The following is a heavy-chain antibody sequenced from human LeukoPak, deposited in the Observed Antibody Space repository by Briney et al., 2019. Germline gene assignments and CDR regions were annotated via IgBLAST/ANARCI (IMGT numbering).Heavy chain of an antibody. V-gene: IGHV4-59*08. CDR2: IFNSGST. CDR3: ARPRRMFYFDSFDI. Sequence: SETLSLTCTLSGDSIRSYYLSWIRQPPGKGLEWVGYIFNSGSTNYNPSLRSRVTISVDTSRNQFSLMLNSVTAADTAMYYCARPRRMFYFDSFDIWGHGTMVTVSS. J-gene: IGHJ3*02. CDR1: GDSIRSYY. D-gene: IGHD2/OR15-2a*01.